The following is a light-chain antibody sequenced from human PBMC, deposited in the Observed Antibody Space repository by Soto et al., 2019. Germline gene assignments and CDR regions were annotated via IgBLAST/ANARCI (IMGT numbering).Light chain of an antibody. J-gene: IGLJ1*01. CDR3: GTWDRCLRASYV. CDR1: SSNIGNNY. V-gene: IGLV1-51*02. CDR2: ENN. Sequence: QSVLTQPPSVSAAPGQKVTISCSGSSSNIGNNYVSWYQQLPGTAPKLLIYENNKRPSGIPDRFSGSKSGTSATLGITGLQTGDEADYYCGTWDRCLRASYVFGTGTKVTVL.